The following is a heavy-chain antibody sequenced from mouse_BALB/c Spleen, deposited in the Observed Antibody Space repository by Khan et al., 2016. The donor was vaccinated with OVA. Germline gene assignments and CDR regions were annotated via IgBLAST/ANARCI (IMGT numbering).Heavy chain of an antibody. D-gene: IGHD1-1*01. Sequence: EVQLQESGPGLVKPSQSLSLICTVTGYSITTDYAWNWIRQFPGNKLEWMGFISYSGNTKYNPSLKSRISITRDTSKNQFFLQLKSVTTEDTARYYCARVYGGDFDYWGQGTTLTASS. V-gene: IGHV3-2*02. CDR2: ISYSGNT. J-gene: IGHJ2*01. CDR3: ARVYGGDFDY. CDR1: GYSITTDYA.